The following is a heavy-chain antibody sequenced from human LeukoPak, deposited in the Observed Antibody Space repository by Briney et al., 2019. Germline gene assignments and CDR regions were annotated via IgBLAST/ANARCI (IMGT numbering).Heavy chain of an antibody. Sequence: ASVKVSCKASGYTFTSYYMHWVRQAPRQGLEWMGIINPSGGSTSYAQKFQGRVTMTRDTSTSTVYMELSSLRSEDTAVYYCARARGTDDAFDIWGQGTMVTVSS. CDR2: INPSGGST. CDR3: ARARGTDDAFDI. CDR1: GYTFTSYY. J-gene: IGHJ3*02. V-gene: IGHV1-46*01.